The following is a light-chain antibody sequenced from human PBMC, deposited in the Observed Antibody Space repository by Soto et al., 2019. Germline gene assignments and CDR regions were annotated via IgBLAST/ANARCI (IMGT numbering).Light chain of an antibody. Sequence: QSALTQPASVSGSPGQSITISCTGTSSDVGSYDLVSWYQQHPGNAPKLMIYEVSKRPSRVSDRFSGSKSGNTASLTISGLQADDEADYYCCSYATTTLFGGGTKLTVL. V-gene: IGLV2-23*02. CDR3: CSYATTTL. J-gene: IGLJ2*01. CDR1: SSDVGSYDL. CDR2: EVS.